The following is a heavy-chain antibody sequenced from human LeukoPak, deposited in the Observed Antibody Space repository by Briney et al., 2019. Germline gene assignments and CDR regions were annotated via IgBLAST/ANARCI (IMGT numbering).Heavy chain of an antibody. CDR2: ISAYNGNT. V-gene: IGHV1-18*01. Sequence: ASVKVSCKASGYTFTSYGISWVRQAPGQGLEWMGWISAYNGNTNYAQKLQGRVTMTTDTSTSTAYTGLRSLRSDDTAVYYCAREGYAYYYDSSGYYSDYWGQGTLVTVSS. J-gene: IGHJ4*02. CDR1: GYTFTSYG. CDR3: AREGYAYYYDSSGYYSDY. D-gene: IGHD3-22*01.